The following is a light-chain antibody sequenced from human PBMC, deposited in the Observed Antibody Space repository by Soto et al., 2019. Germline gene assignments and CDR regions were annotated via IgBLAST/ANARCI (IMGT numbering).Light chain of an antibody. CDR2: DVS. CDR1: QSVGSSS. CDR3: QQRSNWLT. Sequence: EIVLTPSPGTLSVSPVNRATLSCRASQSVGSSSLAWYQQKPGQAPRLLMYDVSSRATGIPGRFSGSGSGTDFTLTISSLEPEDFAVYYCQQRSNWLTFGGGTKVDI. J-gene: IGKJ4*01. V-gene: IGKV3D-20*02.